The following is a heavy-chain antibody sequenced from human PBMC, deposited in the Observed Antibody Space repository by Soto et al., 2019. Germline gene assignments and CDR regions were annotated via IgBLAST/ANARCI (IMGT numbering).Heavy chain of an antibody. Sequence: EVQLVESGGGLVQPGGSLRLSCAASGFTVSSNYMSWVRQAPGKGLEWVSVIYSDGSTYYADSVKGRFTISRDNSKNPLYLQMNSLRAEDTAVYYCAREGYSYGYSGYFENWGQGTLVTVSS. CDR2: IYSDGST. CDR3: AREGYSYGYSGYFEN. V-gene: IGHV3-66*01. J-gene: IGHJ4*02. CDR1: GFTVSSNY. D-gene: IGHD5-18*01.